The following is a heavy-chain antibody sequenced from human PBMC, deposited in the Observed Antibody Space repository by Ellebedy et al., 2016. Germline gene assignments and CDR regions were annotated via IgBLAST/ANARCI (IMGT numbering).Heavy chain of an antibody. CDR2: IKQDGSEK. CDR1: GFIFSSYW. V-gene: IGHV3-7*04. J-gene: IGHJ4*02. Sequence: GESLKISXTASGFIFSSYWMTWVRQAPGKGLEWVANIKQDGSEKNYVDSVKGRFTISRDNAQNSLYLQMNSLRVEDTAVYYCAGGRGWLFDSWGQGTLVTVSS. D-gene: IGHD6-19*01. CDR3: AGGRGWLFDS.